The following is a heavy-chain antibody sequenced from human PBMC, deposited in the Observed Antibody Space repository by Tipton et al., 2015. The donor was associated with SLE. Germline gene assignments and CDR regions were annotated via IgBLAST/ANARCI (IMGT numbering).Heavy chain of an antibody. CDR3: TKTFGPPALFPGD. Sequence: GSLRLSCAASGFTFSSYAMSWVRQAPGKGLEWVSSVFRGDRRIYYADSVTGRFTISRDDSTNMVYLQMTSLRGADTAVYYCTKTFGPPALFPGDWGRGALVTVSS. CDR2: VFRGDRRI. D-gene: IGHD2-2*01. V-gene: IGHV3-23*03. J-gene: IGHJ4*02. CDR1: GFTFSSYA.